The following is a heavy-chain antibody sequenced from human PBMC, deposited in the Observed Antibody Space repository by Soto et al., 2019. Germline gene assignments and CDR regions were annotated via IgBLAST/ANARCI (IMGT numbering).Heavy chain of an antibody. CDR1: VYTFTSYG. Sequence: GXSVKVSCKASVYTFTSYGISWVRQAPGQGLEWMGWISAYNGNTNYAQKLQGRVTMTTDTSTSTAYMELRSLRSDDTAVYYCARGGRLLWFGELSPRNWFDHWGQGTLVTVSS. D-gene: IGHD3-10*01. V-gene: IGHV1-18*01. CDR2: ISAYNGNT. CDR3: ARGGRLLWFGELSPRNWFDH. J-gene: IGHJ5*02.